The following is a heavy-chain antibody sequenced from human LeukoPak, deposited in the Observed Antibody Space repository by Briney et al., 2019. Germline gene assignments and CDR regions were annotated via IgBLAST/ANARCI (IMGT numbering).Heavy chain of an antibody. D-gene: IGHD3-3*01. J-gene: IGHJ4*02. V-gene: IGHV3-48*03. Sequence: QPGGSLRLSCAASGFTFSSYEMNWVRQAPGEGLEWVSYISSSGSTIYYADSVKGRFTISRDNAKNSLYLQMNSLRAKDTAVYYCARDRAPRTIFGVVIMFDYWGQGTLVTVSS. CDR3: ARDRAPRTIFGVVIMFDY. CDR1: GFTFSSYE. CDR2: ISSSGSTI.